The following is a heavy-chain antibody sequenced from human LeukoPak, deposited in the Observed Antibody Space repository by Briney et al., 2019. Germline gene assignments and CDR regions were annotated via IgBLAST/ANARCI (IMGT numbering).Heavy chain of an antibody. CDR3: ARLTPGIAVAGSEFDY. V-gene: IGHV4-61*02. CDR2: IYTSGST. CDR1: GGSISSGSYY. D-gene: IGHD6-19*01. Sequence: SQTLCLTCAVSGGSISSGSYYWSWIRQPAGKGLEWIGRIYTSGSTNYDPSLKSRVPISVDTSKNQFSLKLSSVPAADTAVYSCARLTPGIAVAGSEFDYWGQGTLVTVSS. J-gene: IGHJ4*02.